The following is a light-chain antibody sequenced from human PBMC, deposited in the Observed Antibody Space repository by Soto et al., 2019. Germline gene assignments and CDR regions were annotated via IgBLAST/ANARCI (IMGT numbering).Light chain of an antibody. J-gene: IGLJ1*01. CDR2: EVT. V-gene: IGLV2-8*01. CDR3: SSYAGSNNPYV. Sequence: QSVLTQHPSASGSPGQSVTMSCTGTSGDIGGYDYVSWYQQHPGKAPKLMIYEVTKRPLGVPDRFSGSKSGNTASLTVSGLQAEDEADYYCSSYAGSNNPYVFGTGTKLTVL. CDR1: SGDIGGYDY.